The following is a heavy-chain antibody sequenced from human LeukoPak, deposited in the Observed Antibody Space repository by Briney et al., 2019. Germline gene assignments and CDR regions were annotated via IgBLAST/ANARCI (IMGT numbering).Heavy chain of an antibody. J-gene: IGHJ3*02. V-gene: IGHV4-59*01. CDR3: ARVSPVIRDAFDI. CDR2: IYYSGST. Sequence: SETLSLTCTVSGGSISSYYWSWIRQPPGKGLEWIGYIYYSGSTNYNPSLKSRVTISVDTSKNQFSLKLSSVTAADTAVYYCARVSPVIRDAFDIWGQATMVTVSS. D-gene: IGHD3-10*01. CDR1: GGSISSYY.